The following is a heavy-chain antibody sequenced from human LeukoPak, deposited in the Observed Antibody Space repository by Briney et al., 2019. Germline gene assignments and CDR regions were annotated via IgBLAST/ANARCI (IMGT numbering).Heavy chain of an antibody. V-gene: IGHV3-21*01. J-gene: IGHJ4*02. CDR2: ISSSSSYI. D-gene: IGHD5-18*01. CDR1: GFTFSSYG. CDR3: VRADGNYGYVFDY. Sequence: GGSLRLSCAASGFTFSSYGMNWVRQAPGKGLEWVSSISSSSSYIYYADSVKGRFTISRDNAKNSLYLQMNSLRAEDTSVYYCVRADGNYGYVFDYWGQGTLVTVSS.